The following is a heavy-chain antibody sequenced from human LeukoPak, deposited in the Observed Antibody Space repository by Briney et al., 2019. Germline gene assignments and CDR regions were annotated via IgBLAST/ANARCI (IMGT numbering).Heavy chain of an antibody. J-gene: IGHJ5*01. D-gene: IGHD3-10*01. CDR2: ISGSRTDI. Sequence: GGSLRLSCAASGFSFSTYDMHWVRQAPGQGLEWVSSISGSRTDIYYADSVKGRFTISRDNAKNSLYLQMNSLRAEDTAVYYCARDYGSGSPNWFDSWGQGTLVTVSS. CDR3: ARDYGSGSPNWFDS. V-gene: IGHV3-21*01. CDR1: GFSFSTYD.